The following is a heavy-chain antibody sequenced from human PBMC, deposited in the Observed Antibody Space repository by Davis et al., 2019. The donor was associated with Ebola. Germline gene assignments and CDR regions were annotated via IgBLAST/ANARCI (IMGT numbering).Heavy chain of an antibody. J-gene: IGHJ6*02. CDR1: GFTFSGSA. V-gene: IGHV3-73*01. Sequence: GGSLRLSCAASGFTFSGSAMHWVRQASGKGLEWVGRIRSKANSYATAYAASVKGRFTISSDDSKNTAYLQMNSLRAEDTAVYYCARDSPRFLEWRHYYYGMDVWGQGTTVTVSS. D-gene: IGHD3-3*01. CDR3: ARDSPRFLEWRHYYYGMDV. CDR2: IRSKANSYAT.